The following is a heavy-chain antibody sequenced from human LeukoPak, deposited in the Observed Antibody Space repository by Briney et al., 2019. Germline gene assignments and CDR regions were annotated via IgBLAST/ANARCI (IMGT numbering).Heavy chain of an antibody. CDR2: ISGRGGST. J-gene: IGHJ4*02. Sequence: PGGSLRLSCAASGLTFSSYAMSWVRQAPGKGVEWVSAISGRGGSTYYADSVRGRFTISRDNSKNTLYLQMNSLRAEDTAVYYCAKAAPSDHFGIDYWGQGTLVTVSS. D-gene: IGHD3-3*01. CDR1: GLTFSSYA. CDR3: AKAAPSDHFGIDY. V-gene: IGHV3-23*01.